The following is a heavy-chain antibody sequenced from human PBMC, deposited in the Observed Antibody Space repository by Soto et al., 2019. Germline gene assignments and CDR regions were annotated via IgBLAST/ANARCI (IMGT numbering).Heavy chain of an antibody. CDR2: VSGNGGTT. Sequence: EVQLLESGGGLVQPGGSLRLSCAASGFPFGSHAMSWVRQAPGKGLEWVSLVSGNGGTTNYADSVKGRFTISRDNSQITLYLQMNSLRAEDTAIYYCAKGKAHTLFGVDTLFDYWGQGTLVTVSS. CDR1: GFPFGSHA. CDR3: AKGKAHTLFGVDTLFDY. D-gene: IGHD3-3*01. V-gene: IGHV3-23*01. J-gene: IGHJ4*02.